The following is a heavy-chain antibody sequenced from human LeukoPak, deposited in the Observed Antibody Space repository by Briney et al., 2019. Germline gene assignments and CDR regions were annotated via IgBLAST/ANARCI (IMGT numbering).Heavy chain of an antibody. Sequence: SETLSLTCTVSGGSISSYYWSWIRQPPGEGLEWIGYIYYSGSTNYNPSLKSRVTISVDTSKNQFSLKLSSVTAADTAVYYCARDGGATIRGDYFDYWGQGTLVTVSS. V-gene: IGHV4-59*01. D-gene: IGHD5-12*01. CDR3: ARDGGATIRGDYFDY. CDR1: GGSISSYY. J-gene: IGHJ4*02. CDR2: IYYSGST.